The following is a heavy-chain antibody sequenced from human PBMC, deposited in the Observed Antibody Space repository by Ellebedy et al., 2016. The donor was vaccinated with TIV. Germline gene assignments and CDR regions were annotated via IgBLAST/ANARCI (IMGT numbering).Heavy chain of an antibody. Sequence: GESLKISCAASGFTFSTYGMHWVRQAPGKGLEWVAVIWYDGSNGYYADSVKGRFTISRDNSKNTLYLQMNSLRAEDTAVYYCARDHYCNTRNNGPDYWGQGTLVTVSS. CDR2: IWYDGSNG. CDR3: ARDHYCNTRNNGPDY. J-gene: IGHJ4*02. CDR1: GFTFSTYG. V-gene: IGHV3-33*01. D-gene: IGHD1/OR15-1a*01.